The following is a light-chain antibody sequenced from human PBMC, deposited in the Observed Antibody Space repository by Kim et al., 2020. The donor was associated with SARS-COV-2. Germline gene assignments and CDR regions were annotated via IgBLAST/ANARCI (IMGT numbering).Light chain of an antibody. Sequence: DIQMTQSPSSLSASVGDRVTITCRTSQSICNPLNWYQQKPGRAPKLLISDASTLQSGVPSRFSGSGSETDFTLTISSLQPEDVATYFCQQNNSAPFTFGQGTKVDIK. CDR3: QQNNSAPFT. CDR2: DAS. CDR1: QSICNP. V-gene: IGKV1-27*01. J-gene: IGKJ3*01.